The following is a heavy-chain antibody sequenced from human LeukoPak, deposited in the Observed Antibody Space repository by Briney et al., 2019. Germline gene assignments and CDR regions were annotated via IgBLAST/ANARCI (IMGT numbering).Heavy chain of an antibody. V-gene: IGHV4-34*01. CDR1: GGSFSGYY. CDR3: ARGPNTARVY. Sequence: SETLSLTCAVYGGSFSGYYWSWIRQPPGKGLEWIGEINHSGSTNYNPSLKSRVTISVDTSKNQFSLKLSSVTAADTAVYYCARGPNTARVYWGQGALVTVSS. CDR2: INHSGST. D-gene: IGHD5-18*01. J-gene: IGHJ4*02.